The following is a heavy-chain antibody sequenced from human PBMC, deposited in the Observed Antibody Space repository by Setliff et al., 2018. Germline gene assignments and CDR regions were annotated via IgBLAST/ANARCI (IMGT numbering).Heavy chain of an antibody. Sequence: SETLSLTCTVSGYSISSGHYWGWIRQSPGKGLEWIGYISNRGSTDYNPSLKSRVTISEDTSRSQFSLKLTSVTTADTAVYYCALSDHYPFYYDYWGLGTLVTVSS. J-gene: IGHJ4*02. V-gene: IGHV4-38-2*02. CDR1: GYSISSGHY. CDR2: ISNRGST. CDR3: ALSDHYPFYYDY. D-gene: IGHD3-3*01.